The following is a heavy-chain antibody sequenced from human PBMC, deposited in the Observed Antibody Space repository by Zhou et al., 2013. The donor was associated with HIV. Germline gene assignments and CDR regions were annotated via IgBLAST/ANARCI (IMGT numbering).Heavy chain of an antibody. V-gene: IGHV1-2*02. D-gene: IGHD2-21*01. CDR1: GNTFTDYY. Sequence: QVQLVQSGAEVKKPGASVKVSCKASGNTFTDYYMHWVRQAPGQGLEWMGWINPNSGGTNYAQKFQGRVTMTRDTSISTAYMELSRLRSDDTAVYYCARDWAISRRDYFDYWGQGTLVTVSS. J-gene: IGHJ4*02. CDR3: ARDWAISRRDYFDY. CDR2: INPNSGGT.